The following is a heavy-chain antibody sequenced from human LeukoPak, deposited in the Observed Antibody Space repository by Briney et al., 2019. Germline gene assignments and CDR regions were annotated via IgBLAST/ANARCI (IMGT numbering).Heavy chain of an antibody. Sequence: SETLSLTCTVSGGSISSYYWSWIRQPPGKGLEWIGYIYYSGSTNYNPSLKSRVTISVDTSKNQFSLKLSSVTAADTAVYYCAKCSPDCYDSSGTLDYWGQGTLVTVSS. D-gene: IGHD3-22*01. J-gene: IGHJ4*02. V-gene: IGHV4-59*12. CDR3: AKCSPDCYDSSGTLDY. CDR2: IYYSGST. CDR1: GGSISSYY.